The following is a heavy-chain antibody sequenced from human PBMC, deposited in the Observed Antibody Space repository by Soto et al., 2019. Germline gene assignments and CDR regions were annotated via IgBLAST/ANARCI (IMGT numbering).Heavy chain of an antibody. J-gene: IGHJ4*02. V-gene: IGHV1-46*01. Sequence: ASVKVSCKASGSTFTSSYMHWVRQAPGQGLEWMGMINPSGGSTTYAQKFQGRVTMTRDTSTSTVYMELSSLRSEDTAVFYCARDQGIAARLFDYWGQGTMVTVYS. D-gene: IGHD6-6*01. CDR1: GSTFTSSY. CDR2: INPSGGST. CDR3: ARDQGIAARLFDY.